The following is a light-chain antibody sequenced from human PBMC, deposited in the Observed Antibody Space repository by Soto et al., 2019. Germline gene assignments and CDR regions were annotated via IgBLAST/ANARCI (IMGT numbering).Light chain of an antibody. CDR3: QQFNSDPRT. CDR1: QGISSA. V-gene: IGKV1-13*02. CDR2: DAS. J-gene: IGKJ3*01. Sequence: AIQLTQSPSSLSASVGDRVTITCRASQGISSALAWYQQKPGQAPKLLIYDASSLESGVPSRFSGSGSGTDFTLTISSLQPEDFATYYCQQFNSDPRTFGPGTKVAIK.